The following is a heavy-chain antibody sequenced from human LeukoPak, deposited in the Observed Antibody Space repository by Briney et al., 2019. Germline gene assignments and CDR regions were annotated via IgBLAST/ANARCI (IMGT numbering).Heavy chain of an antibody. CDR2: IKTDGSEA. Sequence: GGSLRLSCEASGLIFSDYWMHWVRQGPGKGLEWVSRIKTDGSEASYADSVKDRFVLSRDNSKSMMFLEMKNLRVDDTATYFCVRDVGPYGGSPGADWGQGTLVIVSS. CDR3: VRDVGPYGGSPGAD. D-gene: IGHD1-26*01. CDR1: GLIFSDYW. J-gene: IGHJ4*02. V-gene: IGHV3-74*01.